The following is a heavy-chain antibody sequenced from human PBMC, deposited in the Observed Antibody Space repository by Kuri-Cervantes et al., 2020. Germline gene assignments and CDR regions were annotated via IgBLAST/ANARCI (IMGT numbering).Heavy chain of an antibody. CDR2: ISYDGSNK. D-gene: IGHD4-17*01. CDR1: GFTFSSYA. V-gene: IGHV3-30-3*01. CDR3: ARDGATVTTTYYYGMDV. J-gene: IGHJ6*02. Sequence: LSLTCAASGFTFSSYAMSWVRQAPGKGLEWVAVISYDGSNKYYADSVKGRFTISRDNSKNTLYLQMNSLRAEDTAVYYCARDGATVTTTYYYGMDVWGQGTTVTVSS.